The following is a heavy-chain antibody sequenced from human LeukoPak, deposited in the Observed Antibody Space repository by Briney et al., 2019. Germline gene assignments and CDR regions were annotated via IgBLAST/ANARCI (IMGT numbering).Heavy chain of an antibody. CDR1: GFTFSSHG. J-gene: IGHJ4*02. CDR3: ARDAFYYVSGTYIYDSGPAAPDY. V-gene: IGHV3-30*02. Sequence: PGGSLRLSCTASGFTFSSHGMHWVRQAPGKGLEWVTFIRFNGSTTYYIDSVKGRFTISRDNPKNTLYLQMNSLRPEDTAVYFCARDAFYYVSGTYIYDSGPAAPDYWGQGTLVTVSS. D-gene: IGHD3-10*01. CDR2: IRFNGSTT.